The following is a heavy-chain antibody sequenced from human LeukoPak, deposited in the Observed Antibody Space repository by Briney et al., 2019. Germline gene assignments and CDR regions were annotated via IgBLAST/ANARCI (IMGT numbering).Heavy chain of an antibody. CDR1: GGSFSGYY. Sequence: PSETLSLTCAVYGGSFSGYYWSWIRQPPGKGLEWIGEINHSGSTNYNPSLKSRVTISVDTSKNQFSLELSSVTAADTAVYYCARGRRCSSTSCYGLRSYWYFDLWGRGTLVTVSS. V-gene: IGHV4-34*01. CDR3: ARGRRCSSTSCYGLRSYWYFDL. D-gene: IGHD2-2*01. J-gene: IGHJ2*01. CDR2: INHSGST.